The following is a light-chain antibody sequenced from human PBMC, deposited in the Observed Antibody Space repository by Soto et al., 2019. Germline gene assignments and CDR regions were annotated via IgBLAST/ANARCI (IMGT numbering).Light chain of an antibody. V-gene: IGKV3-20*01. Sequence: EVVLTQSPGTLSLSPGEGATLSCRASQSVSSSYVAWYQQKPGQAPRLLMSYASTRATGIPQRFSGGGSGTDFTLTISRVEPEDFAVYYCQHQGTFGQGTKVEIK. CDR1: QSVSSSY. CDR3: QHQGT. J-gene: IGKJ2*01. CDR2: YAS.